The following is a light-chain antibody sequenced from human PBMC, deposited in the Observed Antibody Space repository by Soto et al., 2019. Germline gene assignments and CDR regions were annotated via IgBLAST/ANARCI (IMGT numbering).Light chain of an antibody. CDR3: CSYAGTSTFGMI. Sequence: QSALTQPRSVSGSPGQSVTISCKGTSGDISTYNYVSWYQQHPGKAPKLMIYDVSKRPSGVPDRFSGSKSGNTASLTISGLQTEDEAEYYCCSYAGTSTFGMIFAGGTKVTVL. V-gene: IGLV2-11*01. CDR2: DVS. CDR1: SGDISTYNY. J-gene: IGLJ2*01.